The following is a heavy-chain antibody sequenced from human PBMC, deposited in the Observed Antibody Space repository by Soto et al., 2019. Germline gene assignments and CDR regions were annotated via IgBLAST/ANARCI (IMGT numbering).Heavy chain of an antibody. J-gene: IGHJ4*02. Sequence: TSETLSLTCAGYGGSLSGYYWSWIRQPPGKGLEWIGEINHSGSTNYNPSLKSRVTISVDTSKNQFSLKLSSVTAADTAVYYCGGRPLNYYDSRYFDYWGQGTLVTVSS. CDR3: GGRPLNYYDSRYFDY. CDR1: GGSLSGYY. D-gene: IGHD3-22*01. CDR2: INHSGST. V-gene: IGHV4-34*01.